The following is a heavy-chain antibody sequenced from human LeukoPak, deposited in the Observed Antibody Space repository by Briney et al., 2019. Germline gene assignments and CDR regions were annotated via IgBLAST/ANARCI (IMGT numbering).Heavy chain of an antibody. CDR3: AKVSGGGLYYDGMDV. Sequence: GGSLRLSCAASGFTFNNYAMNWVRQAPGKGLELVSVISGSGGTTYYADSVKGRFTISRDSSKNTLYLQMNSLRAEDTAVYYCAKVSGGGLYYDGMDVWGQGTTVTVSS. V-gene: IGHV3-23*01. J-gene: IGHJ6*02. D-gene: IGHD1-14*01. CDR1: GFTFNNYA. CDR2: ISGSGGTT.